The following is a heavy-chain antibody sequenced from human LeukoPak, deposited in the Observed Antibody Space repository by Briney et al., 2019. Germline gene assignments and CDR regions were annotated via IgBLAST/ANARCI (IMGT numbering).Heavy chain of an antibody. D-gene: IGHD6-13*01. V-gene: IGHV4-4*02. CDR2: IYHSGST. J-gene: IGHJ4*02. CDR1: GFTFSSYSM. CDR3: ASERFEQQLVRLGY. Sequence: PGGSLRLSCAASGFTFSSYSMNWVRQPPGKGLEWIGEIYHSGSTNYNPSLKSRVTISVDKSKNQFSLKLSSVTAADTAVYYCASERFEQQLVRLGYWGQGTLVTVSS.